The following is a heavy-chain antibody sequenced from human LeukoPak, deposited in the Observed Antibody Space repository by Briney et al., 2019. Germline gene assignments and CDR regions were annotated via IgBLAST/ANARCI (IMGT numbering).Heavy chain of an antibody. CDR3: PCHGGGYGDYWYYFDY. V-gene: IGHV4-39*01. J-gene: IGHJ4*02. CDR1: GGSISSSSYY. D-gene: IGHD4-17*01. Sequence: SETLSLTCTVSGGSISSSSYYWGWIRQPPGKGLEWIGSIYYSGSTYYNPSLKSRVTISVDTSKYQFSLKLSSVTAAATRACYWPCHGGGYGDYWYYFDYWGQGTLVTVSS. CDR2: IYYSGST.